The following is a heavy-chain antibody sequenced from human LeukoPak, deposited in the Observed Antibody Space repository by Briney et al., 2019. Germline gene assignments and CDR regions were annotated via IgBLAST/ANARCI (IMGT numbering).Heavy chain of an antibody. J-gene: IGHJ4*02. V-gene: IGHV3-30*02. CDR3: AQIRPGFYYFDY. Sequence: GGSLRLSCAASGFTFSSYGMHWVRQAPGKGLEWVAFIRYDGSNKYYADSVKGRFTISRDNTKNTLYLQMNSLRAEDTAVYYCAQIRPGFYYFDYWGQGTLVTVSS. D-gene: IGHD3-3*01. CDR1: GFTFSSYG. CDR2: IRYDGSNK.